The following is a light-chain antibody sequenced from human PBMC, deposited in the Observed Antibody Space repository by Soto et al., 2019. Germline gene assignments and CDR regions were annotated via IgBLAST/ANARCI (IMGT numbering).Light chain of an antibody. CDR1: QSVSSY. CDR3: QQYGSSPRT. CDR2: GAS. J-gene: IGKJ1*01. V-gene: IGKV3-20*01. Sequence: EIVLTQSPGTLSLSPGERAVLSCRASQSVSSYLAWYQQKPDQAPRLLIYGASSRAIGIPDRFSGSGSGTDFTLTISRLEPEDFAVYYCQQYGSSPRTFGQGTKVEIK.